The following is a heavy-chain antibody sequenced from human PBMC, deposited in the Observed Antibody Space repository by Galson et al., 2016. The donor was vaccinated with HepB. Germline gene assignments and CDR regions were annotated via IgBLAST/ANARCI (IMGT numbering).Heavy chain of an antibody. CDR2: IDPSGAFT. CDR1: GYSFSTYY. J-gene: IGHJ5*02. CDR3: SRGGTVVANWKYHAGGFDH. Sequence: CKASGYSFSTYYIHWVRQAPGQGLEWMGLIDPSGAFTTSAESFRGRVTMTRDKSTNTVYMQLSSLRSEDTAVYFCSRGGTVVANWKYHAGGFDHWGQGILVTVSS. D-gene: IGHD1-7*01. V-gene: IGHV1-46*01.